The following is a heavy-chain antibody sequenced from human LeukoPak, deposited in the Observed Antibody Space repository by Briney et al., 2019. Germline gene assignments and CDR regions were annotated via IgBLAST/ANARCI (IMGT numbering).Heavy chain of an antibody. CDR3: ARGTVPSTLDY. CDR2: IYYSGST. V-gene: IGHV4-61*05. J-gene: IGHJ4*02. Sequence: PSETLSLTCTVSGGSISTSNYYWGWIRQPPGKGLEWIGYIYYSGSTNYNPSLKSRVTISVDKSKNQFSLKLSSVTAADTAVYYCARGTVPSTLDYWGQGTLVTVSS. CDR1: GGSISTSNYY. D-gene: IGHD4-11*01.